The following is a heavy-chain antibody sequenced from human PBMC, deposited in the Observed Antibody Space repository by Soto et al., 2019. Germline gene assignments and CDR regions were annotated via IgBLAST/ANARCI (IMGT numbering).Heavy chain of an antibody. Sequence: EERLVQSGGGLVQPGGSLRLSCAASGFSVGGNYMSWVRQAPGKGPELVSLIYSGGNPFYADSMKGRFTLSRDNSNNMLYLQMDSLRAEDTAVYYCARGPNSDCWGQGTLVIVSS. D-gene: IGHD2-21*01. J-gene: IGHJ4*02. V-gene: IGHV3-53*01. CDR1: GFSVGGNY. CDR3: ARGPNSDC. CDR2: IYSGGNP.